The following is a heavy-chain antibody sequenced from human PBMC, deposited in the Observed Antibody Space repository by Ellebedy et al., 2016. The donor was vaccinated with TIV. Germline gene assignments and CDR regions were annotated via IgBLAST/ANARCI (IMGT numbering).Heavy chain of an antibody. D-gene: IGHD3-22*01. J-gene: IGHJ4*02. CDR3: ARDRDSYDNSGYLGY. CDR2: ISSSGGTT. Sequence: PGGSLRLSCAASGFTLSSAWMHWVRQAPGMGLQWVSTISSSGGTTYYTDSVKGRFTISRDNSKNTLYLQMNSLRAEDTAVYYCARDRDSYDNSGYLGYWGQGTLVSVSS. V-gene: IGHV3-23*01. CDR1: GFTLSSAW.